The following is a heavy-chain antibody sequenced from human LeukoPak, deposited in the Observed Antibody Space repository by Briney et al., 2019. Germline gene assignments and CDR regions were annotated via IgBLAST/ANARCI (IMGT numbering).Heavy chain of an antibody. Sequence: GASVKVSCKASGYTFTSYYMHWVRQAPGQGLEWMGIINPSGGSTSYAQKFQGRVTMTRDTSTSTAYMELSSLRSEDTAVYYCARSGGLYYFDYWGQGTLVTVSS. V-gene: IGHV1-46*01. CDR3: ARSGGLYYFDY. CDR1: GYTFTSYY. CDR2: INPSGGST. D-gene: IGHD1-26*01. J-gene: IGHJ4*02.